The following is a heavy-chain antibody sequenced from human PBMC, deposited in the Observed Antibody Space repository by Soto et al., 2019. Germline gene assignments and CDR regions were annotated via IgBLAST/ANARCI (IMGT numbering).Heavy chain of an antibody. CDR3: ARDVVVVPAAINSGYYYGMDV. J-gene: IGHJ6*02. D-gene: IGHD2-2*01. CDR2: ISSSGSTI. V-gene: IGHV3-11*01. CDR1: GFTFSDYY. Sequence: VGSLRLSCAASGFTFSDYYMSWIRQAPGKGLEWVSYISSSGSTIYYADSVKGRFTISRDNAKNSLYLQMNSLRAEDTAMYYCARDVVVVPAAINSGYYYGMDVWGQGTTVTVSS.